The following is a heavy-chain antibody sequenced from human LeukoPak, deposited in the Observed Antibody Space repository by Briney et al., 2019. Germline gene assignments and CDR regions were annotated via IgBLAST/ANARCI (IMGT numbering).Heavy chain of an antibody. Sequence: SETLSLTCAVYGGSFSDYYWSWIRQPPGKGLEWVGEINARGDTNFNPSLKSRVTISVDTSKSQFSLTLTSMIAADTAVYYCARGQVPAARGYNWFDPWGQGTLVTVSS. V-gene: IGHV4-34*01. CDR1: GGSFSDYY. D-gene: IGHD2-2*01. CDR3: ARGQVPAARGYNWFDP. J-gene: IGHJ5*02. CDR2: INARGDT.